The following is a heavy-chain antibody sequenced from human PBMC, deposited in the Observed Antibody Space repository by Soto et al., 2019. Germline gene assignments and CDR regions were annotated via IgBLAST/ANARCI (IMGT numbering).Heavy chain of an antibody. CDR2: INAGNGNT. Sequence: ASVKVSCKASGYTFTSYAMHWVRQAPGQRLEWMGWINAGNGNTKYSQKFQGRVTITRDTSASTGYMELSSLRSEDTAVYYCARGLYSSSWTDYYYYGMDVWGQGTTVTVSS. V-gene: IGHV1-3*01. D-gene: IGHD6-13*01. CDR3: ARGLYSSSWTDYYYYGMDV. J-gene: IGHJ6*02. CDR1: GYTFTSYA.